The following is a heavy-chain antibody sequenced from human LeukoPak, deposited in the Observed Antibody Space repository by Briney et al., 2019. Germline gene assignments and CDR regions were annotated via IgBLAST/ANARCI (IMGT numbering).Heavy chain of an antibody. Sequence: GGSLRLSCAASGFTVSTNYMTWVRQAPGKGLEWVSIIYSGGSTYYADSVKGRFTISRDNSKNTLYLQMNSLRAEDTAVYYCARVSGVYYYYAMDVWGQGTTVTVSS. CDR2: IYSGGST. CDR1: GFTVSTNY. V-gene: IGHV3-66*01. J-gene: IGHJ6*02. CDR3: ARVSGVYYYYAMDV.